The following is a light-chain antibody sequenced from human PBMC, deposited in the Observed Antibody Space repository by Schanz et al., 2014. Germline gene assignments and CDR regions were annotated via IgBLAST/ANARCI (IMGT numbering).Light chain of an antibody. CDR3: QQYGSSPPT. CDR2: GAS. J-gene: IGKJ3*01. V-gene: IGKV3-20*01. Sequence: EVVLTQSPGTLSLSPGERVTLSCRASQSVGSAFLAWYQQKPGQAPRLLIYGASTRATGIPARLSGSGSGTEFTLTISRLEPEDFAVYYCQQYGSSPPTFGPGTKVDIK. CDR1: QSVGSAF.